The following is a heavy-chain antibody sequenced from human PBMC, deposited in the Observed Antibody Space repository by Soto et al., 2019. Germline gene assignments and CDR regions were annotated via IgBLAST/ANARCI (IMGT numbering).Heavy chain of an antibody. J-gene: IGHJ5*02. CDR3: ARDHSIAAVGAWCLDP. V-gene: IGHV1-46*01. Sequence: ASVKVSCKASGYTFTSNYVHWVRRAPGQGLEWMGIINPSSGSTNYAQKFQGRVTVTRDTSTSTVYMELSSLTSEDTALYYCARDHSIAAVGAWCLDPCGPGTMVTV. CDR2: INPSSGST. D-gene: IGHD6-6*01. CDR1: GYTFTSNY.